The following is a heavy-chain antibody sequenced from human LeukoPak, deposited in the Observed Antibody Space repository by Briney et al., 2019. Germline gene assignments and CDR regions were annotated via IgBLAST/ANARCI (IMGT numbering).Heavy chain of an antibody. J-gene: IGHJ4*02. V-gene: IGHV3-21*01. Sequence: GGSLRLSCVVSGFAFSNYSMSWVRLAPGKGLEWVSSISNSGSHIYDADSVKGRFTISRDNAKNSLFLQMNSLRAEDAAVYYCATLLLRPTEDYWGQGTLVTVSS. CDR1: GFAFSNYS. CDR3: ATLLLRPTEDY. CDR2: ISNSGSHI. D-gene: IGHD2-15*01.